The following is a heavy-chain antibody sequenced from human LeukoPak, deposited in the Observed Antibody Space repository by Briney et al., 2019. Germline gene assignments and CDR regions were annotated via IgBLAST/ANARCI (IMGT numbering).Heavy chain of an antibody. CDR2: ITGSGSSV. D-gene: IGHD3-10*02. CDR1: GFTFSDYY. CDR3: AELGITMIGGV. J-gene: IGHJ6*04. Sequence: QPGGSLRLSCAAFGFTFSDYYMSWIRQAPGKGLEWVSFITGSGSSVHYADSVRGRFTISRDNAKNSLYLQMNSLRAEDTAVYYCAELGITMIGGVWGKGTTVTISS. V-gene: IGHV3-11*04.